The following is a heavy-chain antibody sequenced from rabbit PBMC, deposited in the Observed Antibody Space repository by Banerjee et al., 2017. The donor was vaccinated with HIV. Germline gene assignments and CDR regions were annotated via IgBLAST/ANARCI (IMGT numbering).Heavy chain of an antibody. D-gene: IGHD4-1*01. CDR3: ARDVDSSGWGGTNL. CDR1: GFSFSSGYD. J-gene: IGHJ4*01. Sequence: QSLEESGGDLVKPGASLTLTCTASGFSFSSGYDMCWVRQAPGKGLEWIACIYAGSSDNTYYASWAKGRFTISKTSSTTVTLQMTSLTAADTATYFCARDVDSSGWGGTNLWGPGTLVTVS. V-gene: IGHV1S40*01. CDR2: IYAGSSDNT.